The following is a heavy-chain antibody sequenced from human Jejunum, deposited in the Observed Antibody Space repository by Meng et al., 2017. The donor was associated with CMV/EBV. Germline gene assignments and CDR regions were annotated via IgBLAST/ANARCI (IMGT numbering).Heavy chain of an antibody. CDR1: GYIFTTFD. J-gene: IGHJ4*02. Sequence: KDSGYIFTTFDIHWVRQVPGQRLEWMGSINTGNDNTKSSRRFQGRVTITRDTSASTAYMELSSLRSEDTAVYYCARSRGDGYNLDYWGQGTLVTVSS. D-gene: IGHD5-24*01. V-gene: IGHV1-3*04. CDR3: ARSRGDGYNLDY. CDR2: INTGNDNT.